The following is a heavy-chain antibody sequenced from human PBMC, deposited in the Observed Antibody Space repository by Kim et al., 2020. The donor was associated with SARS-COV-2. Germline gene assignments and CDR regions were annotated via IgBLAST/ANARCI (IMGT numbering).Heavy chain of an antibody. Sequence: DGSTTAYADSGKGRFSISRDNAKNTLYLQMNSLRAEDTAVYYCARGWAFDIWGQGTMVTVSS. J-gene: IGHJ3*02. CDR2: DGSTT. CDR3: ARGWAFDI. V-gene: IGHV3-74*01. D-gene: IGHD2-15*01.